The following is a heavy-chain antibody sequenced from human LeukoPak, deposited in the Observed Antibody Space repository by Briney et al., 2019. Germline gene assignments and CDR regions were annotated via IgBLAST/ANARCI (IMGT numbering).Heavy chain of an antibody. CDR2: ISAYNGNT. V-gene: IGHV1-18*01. D-gene: IGHD3-9*01. CDR3: ASSNILRYFDWLLPGAFDI. J-gene: IGHJ3*02. CDR1: GYTFTSYG. Sequence: ASVTVSCKASGYTFTSYGISWVRQAPGQGLEWMGWISAYNGNTNYAQKLQGRVTMTTDTSTSTAYMELRSLRSDDTAVYYCASSNILRYFDWLLPGAFDIWGQGTMVTVSS.